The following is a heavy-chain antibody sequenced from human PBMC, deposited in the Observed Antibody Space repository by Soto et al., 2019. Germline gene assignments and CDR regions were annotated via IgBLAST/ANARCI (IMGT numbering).Heavy chain of an antibody. Sequence: PSETLSLTCAVSGGSTRHSSYFWGWIRQPPGEGLEWIGHIFDSGTPYTNPSLRSQVAISLATSKNHFSLTLSSVTAADTAVYYCARGPSGDKVHYWGQGALVTVSS. D-gene: IGHD7-27*01. CDR1: GGSTRHSSYF. CDR2: IFDSGTP. J-gene: IGHJ4*02. V-gene: IGHV4-30-4*08. CDR3: ARGPSGDKVHY.